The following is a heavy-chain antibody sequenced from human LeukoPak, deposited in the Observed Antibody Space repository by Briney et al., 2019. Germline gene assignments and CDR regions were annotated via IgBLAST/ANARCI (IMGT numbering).Heavy chain of an antibody. V-gene: IGHV3-30*02. CDR3: AKEESTGGSYLDV. CDR1: GFSLSSYA. CDR2: MRSDESDK. D-gene: IGHD5/OR15-5a*01. J-gene: IGHJ6*03. Sequence: GGSLRLSCAASGFSLSSYAIHWVRQAPGKGLEWVAFMRSDESDKYYADSVRGRFTISRDTSENTLFLQMNILSIEDTAVYYCAKEESTGGSYLDVWGKGTTVTISS.